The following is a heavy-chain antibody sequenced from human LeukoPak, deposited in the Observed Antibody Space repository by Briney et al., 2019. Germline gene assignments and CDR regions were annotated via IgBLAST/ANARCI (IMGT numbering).Heavy chain of an antibody. CDR3: ARDVGDGSGSYYNAPNWFDP. CDR1: GYTFTSYY. CDR2: INPSGGDT. V-gene: IGHV1-46*01. D-gene: IGHD3-10*01. Sequence: ASVKVSCKASGYTFTSYYMHWVRQAPGQGLEWMGIINPSGGDTSYAQKFQDRVTMTRDTSTSTVYMELSSLRSEDTAVYYCARDVGDGSGSYYNAPNWFDPWGQGTLVTVSS. J-gene: IGHJ5*02.